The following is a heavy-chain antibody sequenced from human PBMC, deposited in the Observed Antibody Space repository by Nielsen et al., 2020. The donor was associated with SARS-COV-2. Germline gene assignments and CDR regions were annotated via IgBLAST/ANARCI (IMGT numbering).Heavy chain of an antibody. Sequence: ASVKVSCKASGYTLTSYYMHWVRQAPGQGLEWMGIINPSGGSTSYAQKFQGRVTMTRDTSTSTVYMELSSLRSEDTAVYYCARDVGLQWLVLIGGSYFDYWGQGTLVTVSS. V-gene: IGHV1-46*01. CDR2: INPSGGST. D-gene: IGHD6-19*01. J-gene: IGHJ4*02. CDR1: GYTLTSYY. CDR3: ARDVGLQWLVLIGGSYFDY.